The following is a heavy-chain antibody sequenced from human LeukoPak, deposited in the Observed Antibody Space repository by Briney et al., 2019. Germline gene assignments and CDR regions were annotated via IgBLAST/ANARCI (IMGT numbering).Heavy chain of an antibody. CDR3: GRKISGSYYGLDY. Sequence: GESLQISCQVSGYTFANYWIGWVRQLPGKGLEWMGIIYPADSATRYSPSFQGQVTISVDKSISTAYLQWSSLKASDTAMYYCGRKISGSYYGLDYWGQGTLVTVSS. D-gene: IGHD1-26*01. CDR1: GYTFANYW. V-gene: IGHV5-51*01. J-gene: IGHJ4*02. CDR2: IYPADSAT.